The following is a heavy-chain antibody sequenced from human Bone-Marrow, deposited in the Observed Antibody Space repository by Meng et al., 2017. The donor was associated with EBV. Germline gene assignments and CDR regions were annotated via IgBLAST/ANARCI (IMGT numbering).Heavy chain of an antibody. D-gene: IGHD5-24*01. CDR3: ARVGDGYTTFDY. J-gene: IGHJ4*02. CDR1: GGSISSSSW. Sequence: QVKLQESGPGLVKPSGTLSPTCAVSGGSISSSSWWSWVRQPPGKGLEWIGEIFHSGSTKYNPSLRSRVTISVDKSKNQFSLKLSSVTAADTAVYYCARVGDGYTTFDYWGQGTLVTVSS. V-gene: IGHV4-4*02. CDR2: IFHSGST.